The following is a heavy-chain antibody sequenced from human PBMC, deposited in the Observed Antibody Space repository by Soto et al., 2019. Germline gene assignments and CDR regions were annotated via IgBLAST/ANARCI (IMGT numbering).Heavy chain of an antibody. CDR3: ARGRRTTVTIDD. CDR2: IYYSGNT. D-gene: IGHD4-17*01. CDR1: GGSISSGTYY. V-gene: IGHV4-39*07. J-gene: IGHJ4*02. Sequence: SETLSLTCTVSGGSISSGTYYWGWIRQPPGKGLEWIGTIYYSGNTFYNPSLKSRVTISVDTSKNQFSLKLSSVTAADTAVYYCARGRRTTVTIDDSGQGSLDTVSS.